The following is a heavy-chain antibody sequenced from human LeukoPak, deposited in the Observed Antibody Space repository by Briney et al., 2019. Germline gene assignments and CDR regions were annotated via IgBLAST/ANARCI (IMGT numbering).Heavy chain of an antibody. Sequence: GGSLRLSCAASGFTFSSYEMNWVRQAPGKGLEWVSYISSSGSTIYYADSVKGRFTISRDNSKDTLYLQMNSLRAEDTALYYCAREVATFDYWGQGALVTVSS. CDR3: AREVATFDY. CDR1: GFTFSSYE. D-gene: IGHD2-15*01. V-gene: IGHV3-48*03. J-gene: IGHJ4*02. CDR2: ISSSGSTI.